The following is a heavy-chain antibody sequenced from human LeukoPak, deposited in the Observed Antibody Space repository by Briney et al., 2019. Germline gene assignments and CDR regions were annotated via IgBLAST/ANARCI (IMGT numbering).Heavy chain of an antibody. CDR2: IKQDGSEK. CDR3: ARSGEYYDFWSGYFDY. CDR1: GFTFSSYW. D-gene: IGHD3-3*01. V-gene: IGHV3-7*01. Sequence: SGGSLRLSCAASGFTFSSYWMSWVGQAPGKGLEWVANIKQDGSEKYYVDSVKGRFTISRDNAKNSLYLQMNSLRAEDTAVYYCARSGEYYDFWSGYFDYWGQGTLVTVSS. J-gene: IGHJ4*02.